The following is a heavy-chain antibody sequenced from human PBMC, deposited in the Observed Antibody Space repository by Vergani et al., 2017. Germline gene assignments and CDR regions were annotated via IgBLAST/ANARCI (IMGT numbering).Heavy chain of an antibody. Sequence: QVQLVQSGAEVKKPGSSVKVSCKASGGTFSSYTISWVRQAPGQGLEWMGMIIPILGIANYAQKFQGRVTITADKSTSTAYMELSSLRSEDTAVYYCAGGAFLGYCSSASCPAWCVDYCGQGTLVTVSA. V-gene: IGHV1-69*02. CDR2: IIPILGIA. D-gene: IGHD2-2*01. CDR1: GGTFSSYT. CDR3: AGGAFLGYCSSASCPAWCVDY. J-gene: IGHJ4*02.